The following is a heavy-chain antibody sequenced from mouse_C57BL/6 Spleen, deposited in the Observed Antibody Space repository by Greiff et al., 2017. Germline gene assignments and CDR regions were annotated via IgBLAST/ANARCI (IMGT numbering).Heavy chain of an antibody. CDR2: ISSGSSTI. CDR3: ARRGDGYEEGYYYAMDY. CDR1: GFTFSDYG. J-gene: IGHJ4*01. D-gene: IGHD2-2*01. V-gene: IGHV5-17*01. Sequence: EVKVVESGGGLVKPGGSLKLSCAASGFTFSDYGMHWVRQAPEKGLEWVAYISSGSSTIYYADTVKGRFTISRDNAKNTLFLQMTSLRSEDTAMYYCARRGDGYEEGYYYAMDYWGQGTSVTVSS.